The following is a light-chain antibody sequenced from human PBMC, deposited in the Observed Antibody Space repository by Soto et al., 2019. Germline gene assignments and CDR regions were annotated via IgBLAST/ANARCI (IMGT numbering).Light chain of an antibody. CDR3: SSYTSSSTLGV. CDR2: DVS. J-gene: IGLJ2*01. Sequence: QSALTQPASVSGSPGQSITIYCTGTINDVDTYNYVSWYQHSPGKAPKLIIYDVSDRPSGVSNRFSGSKSGNTASLTISGLQAEDEADYYCSSYTSSSTLGVFGGGTKLTVL. V-gene: IGLV2-14*03. CDR1: INDVDTYNY.